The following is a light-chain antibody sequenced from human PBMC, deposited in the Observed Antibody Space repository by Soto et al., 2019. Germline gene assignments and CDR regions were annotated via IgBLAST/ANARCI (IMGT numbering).Light chain of an antibody. Sequence: QSVLTQPPSASGTPGQRVTISCSGSSSNLGSNSVNWYQQLPGTAPKLLIYNNNQRPSGVPARFSGSKSGTSASLAISGLQSEDEADYYCAAWDDSLNGVVFGGGTKVTVL. CDR2: NNN. J-gene: IGLJ2*01. V-gene: IGLV1-44*01. CDR1: SSNLGSNS. CDR3: AAWDDSLNGVV.